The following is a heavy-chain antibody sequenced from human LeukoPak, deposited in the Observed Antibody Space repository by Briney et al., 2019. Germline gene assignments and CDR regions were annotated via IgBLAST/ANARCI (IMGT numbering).Heavy chain of an antibody. CDR3: ASLHTIFGH. CDR1: GYSISSGYY. D-gene: IGHD3-3*01. CDR2: IYHSGST. Sequence: PSETLSLTCAVSGYSISSGYYWGWIRQPPGKGLEWIGGIYHSGSTYYNPSLKSRVTISVDTSKNQFSLKLSSVTAADTAVYYCASLHTIFGHWGQGTLVTVSS. V-gene: IGHV4-38-2*01. J-gene: IGHJ4*02.